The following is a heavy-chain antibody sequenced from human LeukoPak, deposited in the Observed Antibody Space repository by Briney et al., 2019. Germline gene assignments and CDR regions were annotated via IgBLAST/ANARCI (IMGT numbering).Heavy chain of an antibody. V-gene: IGHV3-30*02. Sequence: GGSLRLSCAASGFTFSTYGMHWVSQAPGKGLEWVAFIRYDGRNKYYADSVKGRFTISRDNSKNTLCLQMNSLRAEDTAVYYCAKEIWPTVTTPGHTHFDYWGQGTLVTVSS. CDR2: IRYDGRNK. CDR3: AKEIWPTVTTPGHTHFDY. J-gene: IGHJ4*02. CDR1: GFTFSTYG. D-gene: IGHD4-17*01.